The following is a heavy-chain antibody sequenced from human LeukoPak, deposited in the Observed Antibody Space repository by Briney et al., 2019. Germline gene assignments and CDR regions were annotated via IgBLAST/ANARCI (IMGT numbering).Heavy chain of an antibody. V-gene: IGHV4-38-2*02. J-gene: IGHJ4*02. D-gene: IGHD1-26*01. Sequence: SETLSLTCSVSGTSITWGYYWGWARQPPGKGLEWIGSIYHSGSTYYNPSLKSRVTISVDTSKNQFSLKLTSVTAADTAVYYCARAIEVGAMTPFDYWGQGTLVTVSS. CDR2: IYHSGST. CDR1: GTSITWGYY. CDR3: ARAIEVGAMTPFDY.